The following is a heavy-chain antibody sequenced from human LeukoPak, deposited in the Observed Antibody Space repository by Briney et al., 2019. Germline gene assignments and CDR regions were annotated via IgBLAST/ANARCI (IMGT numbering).Heavy chain of an antibody. V-gene: IGHV4-38-2*02. J-gene: IGHJ4*02. CDR1: GYSISSGYY. D-gene: IGHD2-8*02. CDR3: ARAQSYSSRGAWWY. CDR2: IHHNGNT. Sequence: SETLSLTCTVSGYSISSGYYWDWIRQAPGKGLEWIGTIHHNGNTYHNPSLKSRVAISVDTSRSQFSLKLTSVTAADTAVYYCARAQSYSSRGAWWYWGQGTLVTVSS.